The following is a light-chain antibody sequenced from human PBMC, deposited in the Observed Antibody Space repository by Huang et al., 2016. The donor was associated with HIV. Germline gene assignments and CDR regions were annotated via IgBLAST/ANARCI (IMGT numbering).Light chain of an antibody. CDR3: QQYNRWPPLT. Sequence: VMTQSPATLSVSPGERVTLSCRASQTVIRNLAWYQQRPGQPPRLLVYGASVRAAGVPDMFSGSGSGTDFTLTITSLQSEDFAIYYCQQYNRWPPLTFGGGTKVETK. V-gene: IGKV3-15*01. J-gene: IGKJ4*01. CDR2: GAS. CDR1: QTVIRN.